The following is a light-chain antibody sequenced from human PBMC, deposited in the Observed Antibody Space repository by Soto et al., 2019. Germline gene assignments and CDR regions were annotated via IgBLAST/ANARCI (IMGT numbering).Light chain of an antibody. CDR1: QNIERY. CDR2: AAA. CDR3: QQSYSTPALT. Sequence: DIQMTQSPSSLSASVGETITISCRASQNIERYLNWYQHKQGKAPQLLMFAAANLESGVPSRFSGSGSGTDFTLTSSSLQPEDFATYYCQQSYSTPALTFGGGTKVDIK. V-gene: IGKV1-39*01. J-gene: IGKJ4*01.